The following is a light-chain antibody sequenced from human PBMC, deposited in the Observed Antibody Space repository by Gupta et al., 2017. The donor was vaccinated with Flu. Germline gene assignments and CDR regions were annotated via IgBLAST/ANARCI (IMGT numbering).Light chain of an antibody. CDR2: EDN. J-gene: IGLJ3*02. V-gene: IGLV3-10*01. CDR3: YSTDSNINPV. Sequence: SYELTQPPSVSVSPGQTARITCSGDALPKKFAYWYQQTSGQAPILVIYEDNKRPSGIPERFSGSSSGTMATVTIKGAKGEDEADYYGYSTDSNINPVFGGGTKLTVL. CDR1: ALPKKF.